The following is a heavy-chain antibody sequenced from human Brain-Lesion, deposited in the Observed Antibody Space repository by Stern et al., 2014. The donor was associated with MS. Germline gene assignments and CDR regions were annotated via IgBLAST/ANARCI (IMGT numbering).Heavy chain of an antibody. CDR2: INPNSGGT. D-gene: IGHD3-10*01. CDR3: ARGYYGSGRPQKGMDV. J-gene: IGHJ6*02. V-gene: IGHV1-2*02. CDR1: GYTFTGYY. Sequence: VQLVESGAAVKKPGASVKVSCKASGYTFTGYYMYWVRQAPGQGLEWMGWINPNSGGTHYAQKFQGRVTMTRDTSITTAYMELSRLRSDDTAVYYCARGYYGSGRPQKGMDVWGQGTTVTVSS.